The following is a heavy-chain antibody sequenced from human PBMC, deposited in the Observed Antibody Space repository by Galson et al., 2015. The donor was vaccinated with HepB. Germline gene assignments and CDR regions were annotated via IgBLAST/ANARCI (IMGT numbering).Heavy chain of an antibody. V-gene: IGHV3-21*01. Sequence: SLRLSCAASGFTFSSYSMNWVRQAPGKGLEWVSSISSSSSYIYYADSVKGRFTISRDNAKNSLYLQMNSLRAEDTAVYYCARELNYYDSSGYYTPVNYWGQGTLVTVSS. CDR1: GFTFSSYS. J-gene: IGHJ4*02. D-gene: IGHD3-22*01. CDR3: ARELNYYDSSGYYTPVNY. CDR2: ISSSSSYI.